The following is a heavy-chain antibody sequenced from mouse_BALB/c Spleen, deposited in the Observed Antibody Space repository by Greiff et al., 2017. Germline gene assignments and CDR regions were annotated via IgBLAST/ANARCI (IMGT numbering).Heavy chain of an antibody. V-gene: IGHV1S22*01. CDR3: TRDYGSSLDY. Sequence: LQQPGSELVRPGASVKLSCKASGYTFTSYWMHWVKQRPGQGLEWIGNIYPGSGSTNYDEKFQSKATLTVDTSSSTAYMQLSSLTSEDSAVYYCTRDYGSSLDYWGQGTTLTVSS. D-gene: IGHD1-1*01. J-gene: IGHJ2*01. CDR2: IYPGSGST. CDR1: GYTFTSYW.